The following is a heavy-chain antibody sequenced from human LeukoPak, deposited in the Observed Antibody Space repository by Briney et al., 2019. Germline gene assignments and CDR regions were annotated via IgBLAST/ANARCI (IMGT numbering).Heavy chain of an antibody. D-gene: IGHD3-9*01. CDR1: GYTFTGYY. CDR3: ARDPAYYDILTGYSLGYMDV. CDR2: MNPNSGNT. J-gene: IGHJ6*03. V-gene: IGHV1-8*03. Sequence: GASVKVSCKASGYTFTGYYMHWVRQATGQGLEWMGWMNPNSGNTGYAQKFQGRVTITRNTSISTAYMELSSLRSEDTAVYYCARDPAYYDILTGYSLGYMDVWGKGTTVTISS.